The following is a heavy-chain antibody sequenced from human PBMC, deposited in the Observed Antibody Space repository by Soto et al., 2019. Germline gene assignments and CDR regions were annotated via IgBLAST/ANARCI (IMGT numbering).Heavy chain of an antibody. CDR1: GFTVGKAW. CDR2: IKSKIDGGTT. Sequence: PRLFCAARGFTVGKAWMSWVGQATGKGMEWVGRIKSKIDGGTTDYAAPVKGRFTISRDDSKNTLYLQMNSLKTEDTAVYYCTTQITIFGVVIIAPGYWGQGTLVTVSS. V-gene: IGHV3-15*01. J-gene: IGHJ4*02. D-gene: IGHD3-3*01. CDR3: TTQITIFGVVIIAPGY.